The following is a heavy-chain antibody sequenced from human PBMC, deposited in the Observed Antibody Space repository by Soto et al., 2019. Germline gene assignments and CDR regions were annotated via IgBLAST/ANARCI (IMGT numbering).Heavy chain of an antibody. Sequence: VQLVQSGAEVKKPGSSVKVSCKASGGTFNSYAVIWVRQAPGQGLEWMGGIIPTFATPKYAQRVQDRITIIADRSANTVYMELSRLRSEDTAAYFCARGGSSGWARLYFDSWGQGTLVTVSS. CDR1: GGTFNSYA. CDR2: IIPTFATP. CDR3: ARGGSSGWARLYFDS. V-gene: IGHV1-69*06. J-gene: IGHJ4*02. D-gene: IGHD6-19*01.